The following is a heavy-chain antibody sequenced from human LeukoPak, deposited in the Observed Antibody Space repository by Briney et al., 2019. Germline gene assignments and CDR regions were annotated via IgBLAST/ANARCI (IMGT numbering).Heavy chain of an antibody. V-gene: IGHV6-1*01. D-gene: IGHD2-2*01. CDR3: AGGYALDH. Sequence: SQTLSLTCAISGDSVSRNNAAWNWIRQSPSRGLEWLGRTYYRSKWYNDYAASVKSRITINPDTSENQFSLLLNAVTPEDTAVYYCAGGYALDHWGQGTPVTVSS. CDR1: GDSVSRNNAA. CDR2: TYYRSKWYN. J-gene: IGHJ5*02.